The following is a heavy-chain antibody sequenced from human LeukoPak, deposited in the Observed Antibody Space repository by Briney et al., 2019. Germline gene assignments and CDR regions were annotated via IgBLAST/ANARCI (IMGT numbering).Heavy chain of an antibody. CDR2: INAGNGNT. J-gene: IGHJ6*02. Sequence: KVSCXXSGYTFTSYAMHWVRQAPGQRLEWMGWINAGNGNTKYSQKFQGRVTITRDTSASTAYMELSSLRSEDTAVYYCAREGPDGYYYGMDVWGQGTTVTVSS. V-gene: IGHV1-3*01. CDR3: AREGPDGYYYGMDV. CDR1: GYTFTSYA. D-gene: IGHD5-24*01.